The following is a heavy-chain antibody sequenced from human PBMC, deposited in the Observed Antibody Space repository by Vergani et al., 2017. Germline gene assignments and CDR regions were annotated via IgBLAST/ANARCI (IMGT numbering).Heavy chain of an antibody. CDR1: GFSFRNAW. CDR2: IKSTFDRGTT. Sequence: EVQLLESGGDLVQPGGSLRLSCVASGFSFRNAWMNWVRRTPGKGLEWVGRIKSTFDRGTTDYAAAVKGRFTISRDDSKNTLFLQMNGLKTEDIGVYYCTTDPRYCGDGSCYWLRDHHYYGMDVWGQGP. D-gene: IGHD2-21*01. CDR3: TTDPRYCGDGSCYWLRDHHYYGMDV. V-gene: IGHV3-15*07. J-gene: IGHJ6*02.